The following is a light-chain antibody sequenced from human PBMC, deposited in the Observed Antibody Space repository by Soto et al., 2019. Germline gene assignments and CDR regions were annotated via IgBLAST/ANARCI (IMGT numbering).Light chain of an antibody. CDR3: SSYAGSNNPYV. Sequence: QSALTQPPSASGSPGQSVTISCTGTSSDVGAYTYVSWYQQHPGKAPKLIIYEVSERPSGVPDRFSGSKSGNTASLTVSGLQAEDEADYYCSSYAGSNNPYVFGTGTKLTVL. CDR2: EVS. V-gene: IGLV2-8*01. CDR1: SSDVGAYTY. J-gene: IGLJ1*01.